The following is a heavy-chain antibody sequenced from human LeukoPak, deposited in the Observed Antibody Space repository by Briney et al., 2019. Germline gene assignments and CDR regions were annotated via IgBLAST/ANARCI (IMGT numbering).Heavy chain of an antibody. V-gene: IGHV4-30-2*01. CDR1: GGSISSGGYS. D-gene: IGHD3-10*01. Sequence: SETLSLTRAVSGGSISSGGYSWSWIRQPPGKGLEWIGYIYHSGSTYYNPSLKGRVTISVDRSKNQFSLKLSSVTAADTAVYYCAGGLGSYYNNWFDPWGQGTLVTVSS. CDR3: AGGLGSYYNNWFDP. CDR2: IYHSGST. J-gene: IGHJ5*02.